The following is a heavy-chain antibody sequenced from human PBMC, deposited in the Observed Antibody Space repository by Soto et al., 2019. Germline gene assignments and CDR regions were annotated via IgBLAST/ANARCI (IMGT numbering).Heavy chain of an antibody. J-gene: IGHJ4*02. D-gene: IGHD6-19*01. CDR3: AKPAVAGPAYYCFDY. Sequence: GGSLRLSCVASGFTFRSYTMHWVRQAPGKGLEWVSSITGSGNYIYYTDSVKGRFTISRDNARNALYLQMNSLRAEDTAVYYCAKPAVAGPAYYCFDYWGQGTLVTVSS. CDR2: ITGSGNYI. V-gene: IGHV3-21*04. CDR1: GFTFRSYT.